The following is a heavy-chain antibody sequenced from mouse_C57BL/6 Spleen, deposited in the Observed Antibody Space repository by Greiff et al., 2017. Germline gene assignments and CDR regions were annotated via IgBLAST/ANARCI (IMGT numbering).Heavy chain of an antibody. J-gene: IGHJ3*01. D-gene: IGHD4-1*01. Sequence: QVQLQQPGAELVKPGASVKLSCKASGYTFTSYWMQWVKQRPGTGLEWIGEIDPSDSYTNYNQKFKGKATWTVDTSSSTAYMQLSSLTSEDSAVYYCARLGTGTGAWFAYWGQGTLVTVSA. CDR3: ARLGTGTGAWFAY. CDR1: GYTFTSYW. CDR2: IDPSDSYT. V-gene: IGHV1-50*01.